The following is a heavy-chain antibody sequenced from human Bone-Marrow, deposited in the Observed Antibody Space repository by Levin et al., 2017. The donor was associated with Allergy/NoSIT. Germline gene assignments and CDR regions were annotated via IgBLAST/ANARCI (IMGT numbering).Heavy chain of an antibody. Sequence: SETLSLTCTVSGGSISSSTWWSWVRQSPGKGLEWIGEIYHGGRTNYNPSLKSRVPMSVDKSKSQFSLKLSPVTAADTAVYYCARDPLDYGTNSGNYWGQGTLVTVSS. CDR2: IYHGGRT. V-gene: IGHV4-4*02. D-gene: IGHD4-17*01. CDR3: ARDPLDYGTNSGNY. J-gene: IGHJ4*02. CDR1: GGSISSSTW.